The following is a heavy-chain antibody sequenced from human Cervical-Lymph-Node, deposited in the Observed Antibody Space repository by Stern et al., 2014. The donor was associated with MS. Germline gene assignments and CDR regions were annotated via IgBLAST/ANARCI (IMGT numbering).Heavy chain of an antibody. CDR3: ARSDNSGYYFGY. CDR2: IYNSGST. V-gene: IGHV4-31*03. Sequence: QVQLQESGPGLVKPSQTLSLTCTVSGGSISSGNYYWSWIRQHPGKGLEWITYIYNSGSTYYNPSLRSRVTISADTSKNHFSLRLSSVTAADTAVYYCARSDNSGYYFGYWGQGTLVTVSS. D-gene: IGHD3-3*01. CDR1: GGSISSGNYY. J-gene: IGHJ4*02.